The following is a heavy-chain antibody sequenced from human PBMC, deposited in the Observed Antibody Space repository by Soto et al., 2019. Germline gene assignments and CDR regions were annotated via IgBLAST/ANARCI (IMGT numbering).Heavy chain of an antibody. D-gene: IGHD3-22*01. CDR3: ARDSLYYYDSSGPYYYYGMGV. CDR2: IIPIFGTA. V-gene: IGHV1-69*13. CDR1: GGTFSSYA. J-gene: IGHJ6*02. Sequence: ASVKVSCKASGGTFSSYAISWVRQAPGQGLEWMGGIIPIFGTANYAQKFQGRVTITADESTSTAYMELSSLRSEDTAVYYCARDSLYYYDSSGPYYYYGMGVWGQGTTVTVSS.